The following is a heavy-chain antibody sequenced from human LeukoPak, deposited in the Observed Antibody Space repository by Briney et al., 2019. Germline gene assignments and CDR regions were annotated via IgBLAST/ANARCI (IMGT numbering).Heavy chain of an antibody. Sequence: GGSLRLSCAASGYTFSSCAMSWVRQAPGKGLEWVSAISGSGGSTYYADSVKGRFTISRDNSKNTLYLQMNSLRAEDTAVYYCAKDKYSYGYYYFDYWGQGTLVTVSS. J-gene: IGHJ4*02. CDR1: GYTFSSCA. CDR3: AKDKYSYGYYYFDY. D-gene: IGHD5-18*01. V-gene: IGHV3-23*01. CDR2: ISGSGGST.